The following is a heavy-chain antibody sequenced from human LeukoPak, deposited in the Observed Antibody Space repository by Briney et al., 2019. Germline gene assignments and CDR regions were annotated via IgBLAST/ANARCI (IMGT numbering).Heavy chain of an antibody. J-gene: IGHJ4*02. CDR3: ATSFRDREEKVDY. CDR2: IKHDGSEE. V-gene: IGHV3-7*01. CDR1: GFTFSSYY. Sequence: GGSLRLSCAASGFTFSSYYMSWVRQAPGKGLEWVANIKHDGSEEWYVDSVKGRFTISRDNAKNLLFLQMNSLRADDTAVYYCATSFRDREEKVDYWGQGSLVTVSS. D-gene: IGHD1-14*01.